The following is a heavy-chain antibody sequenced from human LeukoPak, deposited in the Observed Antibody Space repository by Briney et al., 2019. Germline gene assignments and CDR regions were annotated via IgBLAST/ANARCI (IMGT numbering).Heavy chain of an antibody. CDR2: IYYSGST. V-gene: IGHV4-59*01. CDR3: ARDLGPRVFDY. J-gene: IGHJ4*02. D-gene: IGHD6-13*01. Sequence: SETLSLTCTVSGGSISRYYWSWIRQPPGKGLEWIGYIYYSGSTNYNPSLKSRVTISVDTSKNQFSLKLSSVTAADTAVYYCARDLGPRVFDYWGQGTLVTVSS. CDR1: GGSISRYY.